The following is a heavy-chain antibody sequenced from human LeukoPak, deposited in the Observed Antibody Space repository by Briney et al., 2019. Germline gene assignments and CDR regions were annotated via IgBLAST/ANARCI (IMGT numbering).Heavy chain of an antibody. J-gene: IGHJ1*01. CDR2: INWKGDST. CDR3: ARDPGAAARRPEYFQH. V-gene: IGHV3-20*04. Sequence: GGSLRLSCAASGFSLDDYGMSWVRQAPGKGLEWVSGINWKGDSTGYGDSVKGRCTISRDNGKNSLYLQMKSLRAEDTALYYCARDPGAAARRPEYFQHWGQGTLVTVSS. D-gene: IGHD6-25*01. CDR1: GFSLDDYG.